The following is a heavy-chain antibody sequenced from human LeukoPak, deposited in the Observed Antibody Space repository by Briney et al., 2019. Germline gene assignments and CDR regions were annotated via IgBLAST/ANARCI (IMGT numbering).Heavy chain of an antibody. V-gene: IGHV3-30*04. CDR1: GFTFSSYA. Sequence: GGSLRLSCAASGFTFSSYAMHGVRQAPGKGLEWVAVISYDGSNKYYADSVKGRLTISRDNAKDSLYLQMNSLRAEDTAVYYCARDNFWEQYYFDYWGQGTLVTVSS. J-gene: IGHJ4*02. CDR3: ARDNFWEQYYFDY. CDR2: ISYDGSNK. D-gene: IGHD1-26*01.